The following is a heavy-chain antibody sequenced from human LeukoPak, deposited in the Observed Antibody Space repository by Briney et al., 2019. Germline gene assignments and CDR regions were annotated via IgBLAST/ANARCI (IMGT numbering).Heavy chain of an antibody. J-gene: IGHJ4*02. CDR1: GFTFSNYA. Sequence: GGSLRLSCAASGFTFSNYAMNWVRQAPGKGLEWVGRIKSKIDGGTTDFGAPVKGRFGISRDDSENTMYLHMNSLRTEDTAVYYCTTGNWGPYWGQGTLVTVSS. CDR2: IKSKIDGGTT. CDR3: TTGNWGPY. V-gene: IGHV3-15*07. D-gene: IGHD7-27*01.